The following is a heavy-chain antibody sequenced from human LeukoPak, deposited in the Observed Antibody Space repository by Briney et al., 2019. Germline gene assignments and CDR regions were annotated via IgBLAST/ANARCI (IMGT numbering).Heavy chain of an antibody. Sequence: GGSLRLSCVASGFTLSSCGMHWVRQAPGKGLEWVAVITYDGITTYSDDSVKGRFTISRDTSKSTLHLQMNNPRPEDTAVYFCVKEQGSGYYRTADYWGQGTLVTVSS. CDR3: VKEQGSGYYRTADY. CDR1: GFTLSSCG. CDR2: ITYDGITT. D-gene: IGHD3-10*01. J-gene: IGHJ4*02. V-gene: IGHV3-30*18.